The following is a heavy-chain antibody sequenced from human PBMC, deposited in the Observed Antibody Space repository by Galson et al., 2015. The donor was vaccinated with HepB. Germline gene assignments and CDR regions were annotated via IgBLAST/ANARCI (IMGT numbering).Heavy chain of an antibody. CDR2: INPNSGAT. D-gene: IGHD5-12*01. CDR1: GDTFTGYF. J-gene: IGHJ5*02. Sequence: SVKVSCKASGDTFTGYFMDWVRQAPGQGLEWMGWINPNSGATKCAQKFQGRVTMTRDTSISTGYMELSSLRSDDTAVYYCARGAPTSGSSRGILDPWGQGTLVTVSS. CDR3: ARGAPTSGSSRGILDP. V-gene: IGHV1-2*02.